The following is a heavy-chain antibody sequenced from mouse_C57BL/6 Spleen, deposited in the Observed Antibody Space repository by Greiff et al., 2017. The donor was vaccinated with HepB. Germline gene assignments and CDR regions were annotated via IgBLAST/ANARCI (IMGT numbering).Heavy chain of an antibody. CDR3: ARRGHYYGSRESDWYFDV. V-gene: IGHV5-2*01. J-gene: IGHJ1*03. Sequence: DVQLVESGGGLVQPGESLKLSCESNEYEFPSHDMSWVRKTPEKRLELVAAINSDGGSTYYPDTMERRFIISRDNTKKTLYLQMSSLRSEDTALYYCARRGHYYGSRESDWYFDVWGTGTTVTVSS. CDR1: EYEFPSHD. D-gene: IGHD1-1*01. CDR2: INSDGGST.